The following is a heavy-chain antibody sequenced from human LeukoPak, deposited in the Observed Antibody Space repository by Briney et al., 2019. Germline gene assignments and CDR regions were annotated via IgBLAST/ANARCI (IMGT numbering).Heavy chain of an antibody. Sequence: PGGSLRLSCAASGFTFSNYGMHWVRQAPGKGLEWVAVISYDGSNKYYADSVKGRFTISRDNSKNTLYMQMNSLRAEDTAVYYCAKAGMATYFERVDYWGQGTLVTVSS. D-gene: IGHD5-24*01. CDR3: AKAGMATYFERVDY. J-gene: IGHJ4*02. CDR1: GFTFSNYG. V-gene: IGHV3-30*18. CDR2: ISYDGSNK.